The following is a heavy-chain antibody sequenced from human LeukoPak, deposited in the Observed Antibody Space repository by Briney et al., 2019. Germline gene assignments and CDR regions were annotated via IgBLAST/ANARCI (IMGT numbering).Heavy chain of an antibody. CDR3: ARQHYDFWSGYYKDYYYYYMDV. CDR2: IYHSGST. CDR1: GYSISSGYY. D-gene: IGHD3-3*01. V-gene: IGHV4-38-2*02. J-gene: IGHJ6*03. Sequence: KSSETLSLTCTVSGYSISSGYYWGWIRQPPGKGLEWIGTIYHSGSTYYNPSLKSRVTISVDTSKNQFSLKLSSVTAADTAVYYCARQHYDFWSGYYKDYYYYYMDVWGKGTTVTVSS.